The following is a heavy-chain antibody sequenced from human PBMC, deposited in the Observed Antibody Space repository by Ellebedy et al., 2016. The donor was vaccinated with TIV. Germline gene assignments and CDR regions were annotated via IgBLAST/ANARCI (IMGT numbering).Heavy chain of an antibody. D-gene: IGHD1-26*01. J-gene: IGHJ6*02. Sequence: AASVKVSCKASGGTFTSYGITWVRQGPGQGLEWMGEIIPIFDTTNYAQEFQGRVTITADESTTTTNMELRSLRSEDTAVYYCATGDVVGATVSYYYGVDVWGQGTSVTVSS. CDR1: GGTFTSYG. CDR2: IIPIFDTT. CDR3: ATGDVVGATVSYYYGVDV. V-gene: IGHV1-69*13.